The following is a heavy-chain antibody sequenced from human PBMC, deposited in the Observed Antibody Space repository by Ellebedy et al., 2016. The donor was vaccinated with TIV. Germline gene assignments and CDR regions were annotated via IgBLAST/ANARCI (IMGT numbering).Heavy chain of an antibody. Sequence: GESLKISCAASGFTFSTYGMNWVRQAPGKGLEWVSSISSSSTFIFYAASVKGRFTISRDNAKNSLSLQMNSLRAEDTAVYYCAREGSGFDYWGQGTLVTVSS. D-gene: IGHD3-10*01. CDR3: AREGSGFDY. V-gene: IGHV3-21*01. J-gene: IGHJ4*02. CDR2: ISSSSTFI. CDR1: GFTFSTYG.